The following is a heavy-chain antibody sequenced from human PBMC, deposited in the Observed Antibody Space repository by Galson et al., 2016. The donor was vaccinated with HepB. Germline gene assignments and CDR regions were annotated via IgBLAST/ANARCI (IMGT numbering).Heavy chain of an antibody. D-gene: IGHD1-7*01. Sequence: SVKVSCKASAYTFTNYAMHWLRQAPGQGLEWMGWVIPGNGYTKYSQTFQGRVTFARDTSANTAYMELSSLRSEDTAVYYCAREWNYYTLDYWGQGTLVTVSS. CDR2: VIPGNGYT. J-gene: IGHJ4*02. CDR3: AREWNYYTLDY. V-gene: IGHV1-3*01. CDR1: AYTFTNYA.